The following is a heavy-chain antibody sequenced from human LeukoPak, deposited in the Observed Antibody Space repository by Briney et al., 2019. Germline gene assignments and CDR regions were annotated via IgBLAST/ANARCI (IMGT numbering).Heavy chain of an antibody. CDR1: GYTFTSYG. CDR3: ARDRRITIFGVVIDYYYYGMDV. V-gene: IGHV1-18*01. D-gene: IGHD3-3*01. J-gene: IGHJ6*02. CDR2: ISAYNGNT. Sequence: VSVKVSCKASGYTFTSYGISWVRQAPGQGLEWMGWISAYNGNTNYAQKLQGRVTMTTDTSTSTAYMELRSLRSDDTAVYYCARDRRITIFGVVIDYYYYGMDVWGQGTTVTVSS.